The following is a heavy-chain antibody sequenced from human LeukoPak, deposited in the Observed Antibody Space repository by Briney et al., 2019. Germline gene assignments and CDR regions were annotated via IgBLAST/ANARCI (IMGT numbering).Heavy chain of an antibody. CDR3: ANNRGRQKEGATFFFDY. J-gene: IGHJ4*02. D-gene: IGHD1-26*01. Sequence: PGRSLRLSCAASGFAFSNYGMHWVRQAPGKGLEWVAVIWYDGSNKYYADSVKGRFTISRDNSKNTLYLQMNSLRAEDTAVYYCANNRGRQKEGATFFFDYWGQGTLVTVSS. CDR2: IWYDGSNK. CDR1: GFAFSNYG. V-gene: IGHV3-33*06.